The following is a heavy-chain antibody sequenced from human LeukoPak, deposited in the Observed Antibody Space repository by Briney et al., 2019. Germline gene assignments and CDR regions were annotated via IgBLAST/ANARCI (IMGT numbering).Heavy chain of an antibody. CDR2: ISPSGGST. Sequence: ASVKVSCKAFGYTFTSNYMHWVRQAPGQGPEWMGVISPSGGSTTYAQKFQGRVTLTRDTSISTAYMELSRLRSDDTAVYYCAVLFTGPFDYWGQGTLVTVSS. D-gene: IGHD2-21*01. V-gene: IGHV1-46*01. CDR3: AVLFTGPFDY. CDR1: GYTFTSNY. J-gene: IGHJ4*02.